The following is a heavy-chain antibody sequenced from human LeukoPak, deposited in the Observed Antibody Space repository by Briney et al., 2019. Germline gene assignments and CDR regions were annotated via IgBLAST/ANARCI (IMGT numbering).Heavy chain of an antibody. CDR1: GESFSGYY. Sequence: PSETLSLTCAVYGESFSGYYWNWIRQPPGKGLEWIGEIKHSGGANYNPSLKSRVTISVDTSKNHFSLRLNSVTAADTAVYFCARGGMVIAARQRGYNWFDPWDQGTLVTVSS. D-gene: IGHD6-6*01. CDR2: IKHSGGA. V-gene: IGHV4-34*01. CDR3: ARGGMVIAARQRGYNWFDP. J-gene: IGHJ5*02.